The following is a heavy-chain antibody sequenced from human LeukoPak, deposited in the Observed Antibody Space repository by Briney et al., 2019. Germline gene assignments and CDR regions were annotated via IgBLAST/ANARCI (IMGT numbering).Heavy chain of an antibody. CDR3: ARGDRSSSILEDAFDI. Sequence: ASVKVSCKASGYTFTGNYIHWVRQAPGQGLEWMGWINPNSGGTKFAQKFQGRVTMTRDTSISTAYMDLSRLTSDDTAVYYCARGDRSSSILEDAFDIWGQGTLATVSS. V-gene: IGHV1-2*02. J-gene: IGHJ3*02. D-gene: IGHD6-6*01. CDR1: GYTFTGNY. CDR2: INPNSGGT.